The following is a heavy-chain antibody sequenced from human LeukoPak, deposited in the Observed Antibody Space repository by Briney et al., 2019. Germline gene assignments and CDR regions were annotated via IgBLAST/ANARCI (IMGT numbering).Heavy chain of an antibody. J-gene: IGHJ6*02. CDR3: AREHIVVVPAATSDGMDV. CDR2: INHSGST. CDR1: GVSFSGYY. D-gene: IGHD2-2*01. Sequence: SETLSLTCAVYGVSFSGYYWSWIRQPPGKGLEWIGEINHSGSTNYNPSLKSRVTISVDTSKNQFSLKLSSVTAADTAVYYCAREHIVVVPAATSDGMDVWGQGTMVTVSS. V-gene: IGHV4-34*01.